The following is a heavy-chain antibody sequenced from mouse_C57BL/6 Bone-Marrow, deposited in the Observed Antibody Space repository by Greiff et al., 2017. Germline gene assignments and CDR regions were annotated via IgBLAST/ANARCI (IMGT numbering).Heavy chain of an antibody. J-gene: IGHJ4*01. CDR2: INPGSGGT. Sequence: VQLQQSGAELVRPGTSVKVSCKASGYAFTNYLIEWVKQRPGQGLEWIGVINPGSGGTNYNEKFKGKATLTADKSSSTAYMQLSSLESEDSAVYFCAILTGTPYGDYWGQGTSVTVSS. CDR1: GYAFTNYL. CDR3: AILTGTPYGDY. D-gene: IGHD4-1*01. V-gene: IGHV1-54*01.